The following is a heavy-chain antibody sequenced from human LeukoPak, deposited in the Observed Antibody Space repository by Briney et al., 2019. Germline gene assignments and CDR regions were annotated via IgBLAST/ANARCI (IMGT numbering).Heavy chain of an antibody. CDR3: ANSSGYCWQYFFDY. V-gene: IGHV3-23*01. CDR2: ISGGGGPT. Sequence: GGSLRLSCAASGFTFSNYAMSWVRQAPGKGLEWVSDISGGGGPTYYADSVKGRFTISRDNSKNTLYLQMNGLRAEDGAVYFGANSSGYCWQYFFDYWGQGTLVTVSS. J-gene: IGHJ4*02. CDR1: GFTFSNYA. D-gene: IGHD6-25*01.